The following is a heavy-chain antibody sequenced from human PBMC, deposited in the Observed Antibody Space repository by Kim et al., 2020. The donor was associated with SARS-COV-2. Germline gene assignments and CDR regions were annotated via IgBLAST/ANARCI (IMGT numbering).Heavy chain of an antibody. J-gene: IGHJ4*02. CDR2: IWYDGSNK. V-gene: IGHV3-33*01. CDR1: GFTFSSYG. D-gene: IGHD5-18*01. CDR3: ARGMGYSYGYVDY. Sequence: GGSLRLSCAASGFTFSSYGMHWVRQAPGKGLEWVAVIWYDGSNKYYADSVKGRFTISRDNSKNTLYLQMNSLRAEDTAVYYCARGMGYSYGYVDYWGQGTLVTVSS.